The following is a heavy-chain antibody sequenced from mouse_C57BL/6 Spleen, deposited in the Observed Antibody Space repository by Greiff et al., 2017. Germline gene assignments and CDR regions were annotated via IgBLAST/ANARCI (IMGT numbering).Heavy chain of an antibody. J-gene: IGHJ1*03. CDR3: ARVLLRSHWYFDV. V-gene: IGHV5-16*01. CDR2: INYDGSST. Sequence: EVQLVESEGGLVQPGSSMKLSCTASGFTFSDYYMAWVRQVPEKGLEWVANINYDGSSTYYLDSLKSRFIISRDNAKNILYLQMSSLKSEDTATYYCARVLLRSHWYFDVWGTGTTVTVSS. D-gene: IGHD1-1*01. CDR1: GFTFSDYY.